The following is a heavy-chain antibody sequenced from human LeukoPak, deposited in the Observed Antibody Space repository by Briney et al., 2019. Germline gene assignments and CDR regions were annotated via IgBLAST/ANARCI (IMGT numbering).Heavy chain of an antibody. J-gene: IGHJ4*02. CDR2: IYTSGST. CDR3: ARTPAIAAAGTIDY. D-gene: IGHD6-13*01. V-gene: IGHV4-4*07. Sequence: SETLSLTCTVSGGSISSYYWSWIRQPAGKGLEWIGRIYTSGSTNYNPSLKSRVTMSVDTSKNQFSLKLSSVTAADTAVYYCARTPAIAAAGTIDYWGQGTLVTVSS. CDR1: GGSISSYY.